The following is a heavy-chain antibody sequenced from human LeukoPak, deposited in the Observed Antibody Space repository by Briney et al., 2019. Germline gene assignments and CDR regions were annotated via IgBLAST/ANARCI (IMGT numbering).Heavy chain of an antibody. J-gene: IGHJ4*02. Sequence: GGSLRLSCAASGFTFSSYAMHWVRQAPGKGQEYVSAISSNGGSTYYANSVKGRFTISRDNSKNTLYLQMGSLRAEDMAVYYCARDYCSSTSCYFDYWGQGTLVTVSS. CDR3: ARDYCSSTSCYFDY. D-gene: IGHD2-2*01. V-gene: IGHV3-64*01. CDR1: GFTFSSYA. CDR2: ISSNGGST.